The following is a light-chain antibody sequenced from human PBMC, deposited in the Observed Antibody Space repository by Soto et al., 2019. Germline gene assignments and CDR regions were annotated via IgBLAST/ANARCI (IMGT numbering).Light chain of an antibody. V-gene: IGLV2-14*01. CDR3: STWDASLSGRV. J-gene: IGLJ7*01. CDR1: SSDVGGYNY. Sequence: QSVLTQPASVSGSPGQSITISCTGTSSDVGGYNYVSWYQQHPGKAPKLMIYEVSNRPSGVSNRFSGSKSGNTASLTIAVLQAEDEADYYCSTWDASLSGRVFGGGTQLTVL. CDR2: EVS.